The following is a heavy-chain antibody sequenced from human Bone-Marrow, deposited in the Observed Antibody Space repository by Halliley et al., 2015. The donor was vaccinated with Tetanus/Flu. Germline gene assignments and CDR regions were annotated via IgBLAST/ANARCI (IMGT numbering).Heavy chain of an antibody. V-gene: IGHV3-33*03. CDR1: GFTLSDYG. D-gene: IGHD5-18*01. CDR3: SGASGYGWLDP. CDR2: IWYDGIKK. J-gene: IGHJ5*02. Sequence: AASGFTLSDYGMHWVRQAPGKGLEWVAVIWYDGIKKYYAESVKGRFTISRDDSKNTLFLQMNSLRAEDTALYFCSGASGYGWLDPWGQGTLVTVSS.